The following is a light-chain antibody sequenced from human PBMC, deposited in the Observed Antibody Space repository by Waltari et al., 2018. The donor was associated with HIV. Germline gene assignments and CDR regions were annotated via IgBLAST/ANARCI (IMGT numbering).Light chain of an antibody. CDR2: GAT. V-gene: IGKV3-20*01. Sequence: EIVLTQTPGTLSLSPGERATLSCRARLRISGGYLNWYRQKPGQPPRLLIYGATSRATGIPDRFSGSGSGTDFTLTISRLEPEDFAVYYCQQFVNAAEITFGEGTKVEI. J-gene: IGKJ4*01. CDR3: QQFVNAAEIT. CDR1: LRISGGY.